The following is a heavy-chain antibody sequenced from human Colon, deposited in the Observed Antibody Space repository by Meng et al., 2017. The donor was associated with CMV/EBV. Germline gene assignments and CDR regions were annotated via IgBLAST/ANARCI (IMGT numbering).Heavy chain of an antibody. CDR3: ARGGGYYFDY. CDR2: IFHPGSS. V-gene: IGHV4-4*02. Sequence: LPGAVSGGSISRDNWWAWVRQPPGRGLEWIGEIFHPGSSNYTPSLKSRVAISLDKSRDQISLHVISVTAADTAVYYCARGGGYYFDYWGQGTLVTVSS. J-gene: IGHJ4*02. D-gene: IGHD1-26*01. CDR1: GGSISRDNW.